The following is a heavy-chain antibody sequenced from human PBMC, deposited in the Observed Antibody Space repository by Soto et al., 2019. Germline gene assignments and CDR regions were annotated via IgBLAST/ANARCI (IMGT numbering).Heavy chain of an antibody. J-gene: IGHJ4*02. V-gene: IGHV4-30-2*01. CDR3: ARTDSGSYLFDY. D-gene: IGHD1-26*01. CDR2: IYHSGST. Sequence: QPPGKGLEWIGYIYHSGSTYYNPSLKSRVTISVDRSKNQFSLKLSSVTAADTAVYYCARTDSGSYLFDYWGQGTLVTVS.